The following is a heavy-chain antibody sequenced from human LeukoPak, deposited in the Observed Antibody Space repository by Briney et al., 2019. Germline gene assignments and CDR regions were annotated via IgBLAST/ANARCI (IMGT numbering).Heavy chain of an antibody. CDR1: GFTFSNYW. J-gene: IGHJ4*02. V-gene: IGHV3-74*01. D-gene: IGHD3-22*01. CDR3: ARGGPDSSDYSSLFDY. CDR2: SNSDGSSR. Sequence: PGGSLRLSCAASGFTFSNYWMSWVRQAPGKGLVWVSRSNSDGSSRHYADSVKGRFTISRDNAKNTLHLQMTSLRAEDTAVYSCARGGPDSSDYSSLFDYWGRGILVTVSS.